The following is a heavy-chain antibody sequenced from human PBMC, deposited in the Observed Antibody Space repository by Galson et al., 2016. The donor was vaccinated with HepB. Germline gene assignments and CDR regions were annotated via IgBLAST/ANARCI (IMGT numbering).Heavy chain of an antibody. D-gene: IGHD6-19*01. J-gene: IGHJ4*02. Sequence: SLRLSCAASGFSFSSYAMSWVRQPPGKGLEWVSAMSGSGNGAYYTDSVKGRFTISRDNSKNTMYLQMRSLRAEDTAVYYCVNTGWYLFDYWGQGTLVTVSS. CDR1: GFSFSSYA. V-gene: IGHV3-23*01. CDR3: VNTGWYLFDY. CDR2: MSGSGNGA.